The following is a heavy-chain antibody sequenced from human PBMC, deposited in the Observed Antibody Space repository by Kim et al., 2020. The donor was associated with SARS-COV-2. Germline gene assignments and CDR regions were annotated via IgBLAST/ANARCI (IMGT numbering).Heavy chain of an antibody. J-gene: IGHJ4*02. D-gene: IGHD3-10*01. CDR3: ARVRSLLWFGESPHPFDY. V-gene: IGHV3-11*05. CDR1: GFTFSDYY. CDR2: ISSSSSYT. Sequence: GGSLRLSCAASGFTFSDYYMSWIRQAPGKGLEWVSYISSSSSYTNYADSVKGRFTISRDNAKNSLYLQMNSLRAEDTAVYYCARVRSLLWFGESPHPFDYWGQGTLVTVSS.